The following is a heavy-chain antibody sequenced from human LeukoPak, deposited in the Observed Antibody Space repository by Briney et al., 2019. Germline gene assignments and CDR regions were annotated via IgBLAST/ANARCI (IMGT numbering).Heavy chain of an antibody. J-gene: IGHJ4*02. V-gene: IGHV1-46*03. D-gene: IGHD2-15*01. CDR2: IHPSGGST. Sequence: ASVTVSCKASVYTFTSYYMHWVRHAPGQGLEWMGIIHPSGGSTSYAQKCQGRVTMTRDTSTSTVYMELSSLRSEDTAVYYCARGEAAGYCSGGSCRNFDYWGQGTLVTVSS. CDR3: ARGEAAGYCSGGSCRNFDY. CDR1: VYTFTSYY.